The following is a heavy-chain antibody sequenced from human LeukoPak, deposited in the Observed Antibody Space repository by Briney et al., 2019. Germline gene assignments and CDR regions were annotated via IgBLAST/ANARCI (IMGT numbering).Heavy chain of an antibody. CDR2: IIPIFGTA. V-gene: IGHV1-69*01. J-gene: IGHJ4*02. Sequence: SVKVSCKASGGTFSSYAISWVRQAPGQGLDWMGGIIPIFGTANYAQKFQGRVTITADESTSTAYMELSSLRSEDTAVYYCARDRSGYYSGAYYFDYWGQGTLVTVSS. CDR3: ARDRSGYYSGAYYFDY. CDR1: GGTFSSYA. D-gene: IGHD3-22*01.